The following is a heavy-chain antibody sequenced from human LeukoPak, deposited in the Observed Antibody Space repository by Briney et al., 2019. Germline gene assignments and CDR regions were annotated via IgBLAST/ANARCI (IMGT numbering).Heavy chain of an antibody. CDR2: IHPNGGGT. CDR3: ARGIINKDAFDI. J-gene: IGHJ3*02. D-gene: IGHD3-10*01. Sequence: ASVKVSCKASGYTFTGYYLHWVRQAPGQGLEWVGWIHPNGGGTNYAQKFQGRVTMTRDTSITTAYMELSRLTSDDTALYYCARGIINKDAFDIWGQGTMVTVSS. CDR1: GYTFTGYY. V-gene: IGHV1-2*02.